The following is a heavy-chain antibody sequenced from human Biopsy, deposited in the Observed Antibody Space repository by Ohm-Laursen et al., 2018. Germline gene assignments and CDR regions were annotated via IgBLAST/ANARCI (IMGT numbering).Heavy chain of an antibody. CDR2: IMSLYNTT. D-gene: IGHD5-12*01. V-gene: IGHV1-69*06. Sequence: ASVKVSCKASGGMFNSYTINWLRQAPGQGLQWMGGIMSLYNTTNYAQKFWDRITVTADKSTNTVYMTLSSLTSKDTAVYFCARGLGGYDYWYFDLWGRGTLVIVSS. J-gene: IGHJ2*01. CDR1: GGMFNSYT. CDR3: ARGLGGYDYWYFDL.